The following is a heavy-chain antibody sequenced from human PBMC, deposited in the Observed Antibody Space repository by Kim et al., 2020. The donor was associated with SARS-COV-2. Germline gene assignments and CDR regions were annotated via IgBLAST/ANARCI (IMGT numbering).Heavy chain of an antibody. CDR1: GGSISSYY. D-gene: IGHD2-15*01. CDR3: ARGRGGRLARWFDP. V-gene: IGHV4-59*13. Sequence: SETLSLTCTVSGGSISSYYWSWIRQPPGKGLEWIGYIYYSGSTNYNPSLKSRVTISVDTSKNQFSLKLSSVTAADTAVYYCARGRGGRLARWFDPWGQGT. J-gene: IGHJ5*02. CDR2: IYYSGST.